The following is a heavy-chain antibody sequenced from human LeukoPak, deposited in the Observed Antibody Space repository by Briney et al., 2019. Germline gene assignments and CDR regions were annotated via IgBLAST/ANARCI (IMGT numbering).Heavy chain of an antibody. V-gene: IGHV3-48*04. D-gene: IGHD6-13*01. Sequence: GGSLRLSCAASGFIFSSYSMNWVRQAPGKGLEWVSYISSSSSTIYYADSVKGRFTISRDNAKNSLYLQMNSLRAEDTAVYYCARGGALIAAADSDWGQGTLVTVSS. J-gene: IGHJ4*02. CDR3: ARGGALIAAADSD. CDR1: GFIFSSYS. CDR2: ISSSSSTI.